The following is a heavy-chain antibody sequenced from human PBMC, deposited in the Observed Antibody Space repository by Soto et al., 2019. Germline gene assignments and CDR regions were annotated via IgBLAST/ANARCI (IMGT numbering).Heavy chain of an antibody. CDR3: AKDRDTNIVVVATSGAVDY. D-gene: IGHD2-21*01. J-gene: IGHJ4*02. Sequence: EVQLLESGGGLVQPGGSLRLSCAASGFTFSSYAMSWVGQAPGKGLEWVSAISGSGGSTYYADSVKGRFTISRDNSKNTLYLQMNSLRAEDTAVYYCAKDRDTNIVVVATSGAVDYWGQGTLVTVSS. V-gene: IGHV3-23*01. CDR1: GFTFSSYA. CDR2: ISGSGGST.